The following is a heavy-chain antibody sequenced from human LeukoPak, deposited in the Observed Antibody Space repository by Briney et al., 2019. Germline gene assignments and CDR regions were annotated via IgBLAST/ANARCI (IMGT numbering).Heavy chain of an antibody. CDR2: IYYSGST. CDR3: ASPYCSSTSCSFDY. D-gene: IGHD2-2*01. Sequence: SETLSLTCTVSGYSISSGYYWGWIRQPPGKGLEWIGSIYYSGSTYYNPSLKSRVTISVDTSKNQFSLKLSSVTAADTAVYYCASPYCSSTSCSFDYWGQGTLVTVSS. J-gene: IGHJ4*02. V-gene: IGHV4-38-2*02. CDR1: GYSISSGYY.